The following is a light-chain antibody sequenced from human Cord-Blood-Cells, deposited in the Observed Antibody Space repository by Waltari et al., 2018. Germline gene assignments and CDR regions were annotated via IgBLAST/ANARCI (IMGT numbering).Light chain of an antibody. V-gene: IGLV2-23*01. CDR1: SSDVGSYNL. Sequence: QSALTQPASVSGSPGQSITISCTGTSSDVGSYNLVSWYQQHPGKAPKLRIYEGSKRPSWDSNLYSGSKSGNTASLTISGLQAEDEADYYCCSYAGSSTWVFGGGTKLTVL. CDR2: EGS. CDR3: CSYAGSSTWV. J-gene: IGLJ3*02.